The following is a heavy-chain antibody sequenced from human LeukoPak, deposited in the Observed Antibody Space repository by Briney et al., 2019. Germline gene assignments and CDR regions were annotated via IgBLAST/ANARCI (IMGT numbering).Heavy chain of an antibody. CDR1: GGTFSSYT. D-gene: IGHD4-11*01. Sequence: SVKVSCTASGGTFSSYTISRVRNAPGQGLEWMGSFIPILGIANYAQKFQGRVTIHAHKSTSTAYMELSSLRSDDTAVYYCARPTITTSNYPFFSWGEGALVTASP. J-gene: IGHJ5*02. V-gene: IGHV1-69*02. CDR2: FIPILGIA. CDR3: ARPTITTSNYPFFS.